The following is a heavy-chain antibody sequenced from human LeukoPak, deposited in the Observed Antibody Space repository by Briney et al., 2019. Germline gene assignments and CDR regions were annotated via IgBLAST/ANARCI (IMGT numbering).Heavy chain of an antibody. D-gene: IGHD2-21*02. CDR3: ANDGSGGDWKWFDS. CDR1: GFTFSRYG. J-gene: IGHJ5*01. CDR2: IWYDGSNK. Sequence: GGSLRLSCAASGFTFSRYGFHWVRQAPGKGLEWVAVIWYDGSNKYYADSVKGRFTISRDSSENTLYLQMNSLRAEDTAVYYCANDGSGGDWKWFDSWGQRTLVTVSS. V-gene: IGHV3-33*06.